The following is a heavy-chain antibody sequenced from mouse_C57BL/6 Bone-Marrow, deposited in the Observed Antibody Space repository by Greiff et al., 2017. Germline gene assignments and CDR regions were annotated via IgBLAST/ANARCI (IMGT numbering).Heavy chain of an antibody. V-gene: IGHV1-82*01. CDR2: IYPGDGDT. Sequence: VQLQESGPELVKPGASVKISCKASGYAFSSSWMNWVKQRPGKGLEWIGGIYPGDGDTNYNGKFKGKATLTADKSSSTAYMQLSSLTSEDSAVYFCHGYWFAYWGQGTLVTVSA. CDR1: GYAFSSSW. CDR3: HGYWFAY. D-gene: IGHD2-2*01. J-gene: IGHJ3*01.